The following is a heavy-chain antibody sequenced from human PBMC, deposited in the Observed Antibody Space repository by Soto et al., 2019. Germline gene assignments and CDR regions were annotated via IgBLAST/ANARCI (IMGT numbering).Heavy chain of an antibody. CDR2: ISYDGSNK. V-gene: IGHV3-30-3*01. CDR1: GFTFSSYA. D-gene: IGHD3-3*01. CDR3: ARGALRGKPHYDFWSGGALDY. J-gene: IGHJ4*02. Sequence: PGGSLRLSCAASGFTFSSYAMHWVRQAPGKGLEWVAVISYDGSNKYYADSVKGRFTISRDNSKNTLYLQMNSLRAEDTAVYYCARGALRGKPHYDFWSGGALDYWGQGTLVTVSS.